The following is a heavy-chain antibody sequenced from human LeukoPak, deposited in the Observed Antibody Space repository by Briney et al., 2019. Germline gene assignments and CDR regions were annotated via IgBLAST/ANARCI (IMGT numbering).Heavy chain of an antibody. J-gene: IGHJ4*02. CDR3: ARAAFGAYYYDSSGYEN. V-gene: IGHV1-18*01. CDR2: ISAYNGNT. Sequence: DSVKVSCKASGYTFTSYGISWVRQAPGQGLEWMGWISAYNGNTNYAQKLQGRVTMTTDTSTSTPYMELRSLRSDDTAVYYCARAAFGAYYYDSSGYENWGQGTLVTVSS. D-gene: IGHD3-22*01. CDR1: GYTFTSYG.